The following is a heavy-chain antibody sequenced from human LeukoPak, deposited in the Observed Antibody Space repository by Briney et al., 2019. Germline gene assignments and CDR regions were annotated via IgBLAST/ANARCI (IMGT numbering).Heavy chain of an antibody. CDR1: GGSISSYY. CDR3: GRAPDYGDYVDY. J-gene: IGHJ4*02. V-gene: IGHV4-59*01. CDR2: IYYSGST. D-gene: IGHD4-17*01. Sequence: PSETLSLTCTVSGGSISSYYWSWIRQPPGKGLEWIGYIYYSGSTNYNPSLKSRVTISVDTSKNQFSLKLSSVTAADTAVYYCGRAPDYGDYVDYGGQETLVTVSS.